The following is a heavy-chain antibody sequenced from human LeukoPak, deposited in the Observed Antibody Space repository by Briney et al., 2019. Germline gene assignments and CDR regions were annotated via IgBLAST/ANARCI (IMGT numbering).Heavy chain of an antibody. CDR3: AKSYDFWSGYFDY. Sequence: AGGSLRLSCAASGFTLSSYAMSWVRQAPGKGLEWVSAISDTGNTYHADPVKGRFTISRDSSKNTLYLQMNSLRAEDTAVYYCAKSYDFWSGYFDYWGQGTLVTVSS. CDR1: GFTLSSYA. J-gene: IGHJ4*02. D-gene: IGHD3-3*01. CDR2: ISDTGNT. V-gene: IGHV3-23*01.